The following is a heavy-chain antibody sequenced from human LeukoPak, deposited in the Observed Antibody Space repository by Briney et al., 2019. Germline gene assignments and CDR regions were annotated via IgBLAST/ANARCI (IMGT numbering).Heavy chain of an antibody. CDR3: ARLYCSGGSCYY. Sequence: ASVKVSCKASGGTFSSYAISWVRQAPGQGLEWMGRINPNSGGTNYAQKFQGRVTMTRDTSISTAYMELSRLRSDDTAVYYCARLYCSGGSCYYWGQGTLVTVSS. V-gene: IGHV1-2*06. J-gene: IGHJ4*02. CDR1: GGTFSSYA. CDR2: INPNSGGT. D-gene: IGHD2-15*01.